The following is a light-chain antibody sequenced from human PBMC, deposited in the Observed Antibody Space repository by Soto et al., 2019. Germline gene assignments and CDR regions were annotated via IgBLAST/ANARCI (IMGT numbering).Light chain of an antibody. V-gene: IGKV3-11*02. CDR3: QQRSNWPLT. J-gene: IGKJ4*01. Sequence: EVVLTQSPAILSLSPGERVTLSSRASQSITTYLAWHQQKPGQSPRLLIYDTSNRATGIPARFSGSGSGRDFTLTISSLEPEDSAVYYCQQRSNWPLTFGGGTKVEIK. CDR1: QSITTY. CDR2: DTS.